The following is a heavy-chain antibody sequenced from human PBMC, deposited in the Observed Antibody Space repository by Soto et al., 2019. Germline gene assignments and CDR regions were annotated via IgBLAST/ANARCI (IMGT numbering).Heavy chain of an antibody. CDR3: TRVPGYSGYDLRDYYYYGMDV. D-gene: IGHD5-12*01. Sequence: GGSLRLSCTGSGFTLSDHYIDWVRQAPGKGLEWVGFIRSKAYGGTTEYAASVKGRFTISRDDSKSIAYLQMNSLKTEDTAVYYCTRVPGYSGYDLRDYYYYGMDVWGQGTTVTVSS. CDR1: GFTLSDHY. J-gene: IGHJ6*02. V-gene: IGHV3-49*04. CDR2: IRSKAYGGTT.